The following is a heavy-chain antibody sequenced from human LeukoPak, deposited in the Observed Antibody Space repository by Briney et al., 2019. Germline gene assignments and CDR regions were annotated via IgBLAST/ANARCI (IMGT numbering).Heavy chain of an antibody. Sequence: SQTLSLTCIVSGDSITSESYSWTWIRQRPGEGLEWIGYIHHSGTTYYNPSLKSRVTISRDRSKSQFSLNLNSVTAADTAAYYCAGSIDAYAVDHWGQGALVTVSS. CDR2: IHHSGTT. D-gene: IGHD5-24*01. CDR3: AGSIDAYAVDH. J-gene: IGHJ4*02. V-gene: IGHV4-30-2*01. CDR1: GDSITSESYS.